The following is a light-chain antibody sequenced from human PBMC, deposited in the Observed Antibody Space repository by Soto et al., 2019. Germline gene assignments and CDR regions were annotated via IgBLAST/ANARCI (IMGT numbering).Light chain of an antibody. CDR3: QQSFNLPRT. Sequence: IQMTQSPYSLSASVGDRITITCRASQTIGTYLNWYQQVPGKAPKLLIYASSSLQTGVPSRFSGSGSGTHFTLIINSLQPEDFGTYYWQQSFNLPRTFGPGTRVETK. CDR1: QTIGTY. CDR2: ASS. V-gene: IGKV1-39*01. J-gene: IGKJ1*01.